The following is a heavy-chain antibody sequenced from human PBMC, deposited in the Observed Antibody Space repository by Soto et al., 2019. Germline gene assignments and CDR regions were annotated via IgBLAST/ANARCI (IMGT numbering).Heavy chain of an antibody. CDR1: GYTFTGYY. J-gene: IGHJ6*02. CDR3: ARESLGYDSYYYYYGMDV. V-gene: IGHV1-2*04. Sequence: ASVKVSCKASGYTFTGYYMHWVRQAPGQGLEWMGWINPNSGGTNYAQKFQGWVTMTRDTSISTAYMELSRLRSDDTAVYYCARESLGYDSYYYYYGMDVWGQGTTVTVSS. D-gene: IGHD2-21*02. CDR2: INPNSGGT.